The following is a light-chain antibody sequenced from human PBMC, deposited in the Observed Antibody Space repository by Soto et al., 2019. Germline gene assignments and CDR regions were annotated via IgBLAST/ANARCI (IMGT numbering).Light chain of an antibody. Sequence: QSVLTQPPSVSGAPGQRVTISCTGSSSNIGAGYDVHWYQQLPGTAPKLLIYGNSNRPSGVPDRFSGSKSGTSASLAITGLQAEDGVDYYCQSYDSSLSGSNVFGTGTKLTVL. J-gene: IGLJ1*01. V-gene: IGLV1-40*01. CDR2: GNS. CDR1: SSNIGAGYD. CDR3: QSYDSSLSGSNV.